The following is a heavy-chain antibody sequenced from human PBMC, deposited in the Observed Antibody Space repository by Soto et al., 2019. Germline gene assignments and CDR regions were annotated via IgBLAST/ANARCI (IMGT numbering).Heavy chain of an antibody. CDR2: IFYTGST. D-gene: IGHD6-19*01. CDR3: ARVDSGWHDY. Sequence: SETLSLTCTVSGGSISSYYWSWIRQPPGKGLEWIGYIFYTGSTDYNPSLKSRVTISVDTSKNEFSLKLTSVTAADTAVYYCARVDSGWHDYWGQGTLVTGS. V-gene: IGHV4-59*01. CDR1: GGSISSYY. J-gene: IGHJ4*02.